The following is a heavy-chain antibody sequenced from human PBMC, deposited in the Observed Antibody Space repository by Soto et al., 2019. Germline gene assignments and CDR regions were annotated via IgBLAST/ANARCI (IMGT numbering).Heavy chain of an antibody. J-gene: IGHJ4*02. CDR1: GFSFSDYY. V-gene: IGHV3-72*01. Sequence: EEQLVESGGGLVQPGGSLTLSCAASGFSFSDYYMEWVRQAPGKGLEWVARSRNKVKSHTTDYAASVKGRFTISRDLSKNSLYLEMNNLKTEDTAVYYCSKLEGGWGQGTLVTVSS. CDR2: SRNKVKSHTT. D-gene: IGHD3-3*01. CDR3: SKLEGG.